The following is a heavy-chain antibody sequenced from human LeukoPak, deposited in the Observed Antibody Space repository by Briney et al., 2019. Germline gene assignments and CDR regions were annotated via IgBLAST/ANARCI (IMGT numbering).Heavy chain of an antibody. V-gene: IGHV3-21*01. D-gene: IGHD3-22*01. CDR1: GFTFSSYS. CDR3: ARVAADYYDSSDYYSPLYYYYYYYMDV. Sequence: GGSLRLSCAASGFTFSSYSMNWVRQAPGKGLEWVSSISSSSSYIYYADSVKGRFTISRDNAKNSLYLQMNSLRAEDTAVYYCARVAADYYDSSDYYSPLYYYYYYYMDVWGKGTTVTVSS. CDR2: ISSSSSYI. J-gene: IGHJ6*03.